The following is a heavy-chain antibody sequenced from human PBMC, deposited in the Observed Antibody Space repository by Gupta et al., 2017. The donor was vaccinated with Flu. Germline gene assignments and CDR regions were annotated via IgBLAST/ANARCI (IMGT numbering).Heavy chain of an antibody. V-gene: IGHV1-3*01. CDR2: INAGNGNT. J-gene: IGHJ6*02. CDR1: GYTFTSYA. Sequence: QVQLVQSGAEVKKPGASVKVSCKASGYTFTSYAMHWVRQAPGQRLEWMGWINAGNGNTKYSQKFQGRVTITRDTSASTAYMELSSLRSEDTAVYYCARDLKVALRNPNHSGYDERSYYYYGMDVWGQGTTVTVSS. CDR3: ARDLKVALRNPNHSGYDERSYYYYGMDV. D-gene: IGHD5-12*01.